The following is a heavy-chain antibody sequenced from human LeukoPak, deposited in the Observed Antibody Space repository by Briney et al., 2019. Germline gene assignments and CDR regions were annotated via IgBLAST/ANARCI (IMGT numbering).Heavy chain of an antibody. J-gene: IGHJ4*02. Sequence: SQTLSLTCTVSGGSISSGSYYWSWIRQPPGKGLEWIAYIYYSGSTNYNPSLKSRVTISVDRSKNQCSLKVNSVTAADTAVYYCARSPGYYFDYWGQGTLVTVSS. V-gene: IGHV4-61*01. CDR3: ARSPGYYFDY. CDR2: IYYSGST. CDR1: GGSISSGSYY. D-gene: IGHD6-13*01.